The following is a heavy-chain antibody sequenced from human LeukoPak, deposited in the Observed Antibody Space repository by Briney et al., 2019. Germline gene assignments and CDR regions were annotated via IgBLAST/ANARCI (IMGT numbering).Heavy chain of an antibody. D-gene: IGHD4/OR15-4a*01. CDR1: GGSISSYY. V-gene: IGHV4-59*08. CDR3: VRHDGRGGATMGAFDS. J-gene: IGHJ5*01. Sequence: SETLSLTCTVSGGSISSYYWSWIRQPPGKGLEWIGYIYYSGSTNYNPSLKSRATISVDTSKNQFSLKLSSVTAADTAVYYCVRHDGRGGATMGAFDSWGQGSLVTVSS. CDR2: IYYSGST.